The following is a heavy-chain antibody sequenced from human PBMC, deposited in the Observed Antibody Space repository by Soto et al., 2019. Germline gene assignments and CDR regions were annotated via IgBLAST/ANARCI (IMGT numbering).Heavy chain of an antibody. Sequence: QDHLVESGGGVVQPGTSLRLSCAASGFTFNTYGFNWVRQAPGKGLEWVAVISYDGSDKFYADSVKGRFTISRDNSKNTLYLQMSSLRPEDTAIYYCAKSPNFYCSSPNCYKYYFDYWGQGTLVTVSS. CDR2: ISYDGSDK. J-gene: IGHJ4*02. CDR1: GFTFNTYG. CDR3: AKSPNFYCSSPNCYKYYFDY. D-gene: IGHD2-2*02. V-gene: IGHV3-30*18.